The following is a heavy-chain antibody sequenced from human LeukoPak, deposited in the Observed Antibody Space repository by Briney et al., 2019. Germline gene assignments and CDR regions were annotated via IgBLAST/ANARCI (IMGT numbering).Heavy chain of an antibody. J-gene: IGHJ4*02. V-gene: IGHV3-30*01. Sequence: GGSLRLSCGASGFTVSTYTMHWVRQAPGTGLEWVASISHDGSVKYYADSVKGRFTVSRDSSKNTLFLQMNSLSVDDTALYYCARDRMSAAAVGRLDYWGQGSLVTVSS. D-gene: IGHD6-13*01. CDR2: ISHDGSVK. CDR1: GFTVSTYT. CDR3: ARDRMSAAAVGRLDY.